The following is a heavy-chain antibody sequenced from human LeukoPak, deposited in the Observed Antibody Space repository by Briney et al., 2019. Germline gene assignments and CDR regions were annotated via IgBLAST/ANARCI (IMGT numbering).Heavy chain of an antibody. Sequence: SETLSLTRTVSGGSISSYYWRWTRQPTGEGLEWIGYIYYSGRTNYNPSLKSRVTISVDTSKNQFSLKLSSVTPADTAVYYCARRAQVQLERGKYYYYYGMDVWGQGTTVTVSS. D-gene: IGHD1-1*01. J-gene: IGHJ6*02. CDR2: IYYSGRT. CDR1: GGSISSYY. CDR3: ARRAQVQLERGKYYYYYGMDV. V-gene: IGHV4-59*08.